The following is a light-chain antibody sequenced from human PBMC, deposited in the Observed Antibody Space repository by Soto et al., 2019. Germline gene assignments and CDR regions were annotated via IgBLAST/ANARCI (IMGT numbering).Light chain of an antibody. CDR2: GGS. CDR3: QQYINSPWT. V-gene: IGKV3-20*01. J-gene: IGKJ1*01. Sequence: EVVLTQSPGTLSLSPGERATLSCGASQSVGSSYLAWYQQKPGQAPRLLIYGGSTRATGIPDRFSGSGSGTEYTLTSSRREPEGFAVYYCQQYINSPWTVGQGSKVEI. CDR1: QSVGSSY.